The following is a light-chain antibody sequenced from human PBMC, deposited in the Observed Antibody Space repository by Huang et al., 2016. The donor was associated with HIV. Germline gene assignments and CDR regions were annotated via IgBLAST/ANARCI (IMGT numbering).Light chain of an antibody. J-gene: IGKJ1*01. Sequence: DIQMTQSPSSLSASVGDTITITCLTSQTIGNYLSWYQQKSVKAPKLLLYATSSLQSGVPSRFSGGGSGTDFSLTISSLQPDDFATYYCLQTHTTPWTFGQGTKVDVK. CDR2: ATS. CDR1: QTIGNY. V-gene: IGKV1-39*01. CDR3: LQTHTTPWT.